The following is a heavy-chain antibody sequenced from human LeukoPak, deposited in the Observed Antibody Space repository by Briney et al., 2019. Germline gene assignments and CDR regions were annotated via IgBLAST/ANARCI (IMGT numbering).Heavy chain of an antibody. CDR1: GGSISSYY. J-gene: IGHJ4*02. CDR3: ARDAEAAAGAFDY. Sequence: SETLSLTCTVSGGSISSYYWCSIRQPAGKGLEWIGRIYTSGSTNYNPSLKSRVTMSVDTSKNQFSLKLSSVTAADTAVYYCARDAEAAAGAFDYWGQGTLVTVSS. D-gene: IGHD6-13*01. CDR2: IYTSGST. V-gene: IGHV4-4*07.